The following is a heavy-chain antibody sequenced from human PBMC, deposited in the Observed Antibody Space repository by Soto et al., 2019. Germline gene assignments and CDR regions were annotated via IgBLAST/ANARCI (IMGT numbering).Heavy chain of an antibody. V-gene: IGHV3-23*01. CDR1: GFTFSSYA. J-gene: IGHJ4*02. CDR3: ATSRGGWYGLGYLFDY. CDR2: ISGSGGST. D-gene: IGHD6-19*01. Sequence: GGSLRLSCAASGFTFSSYAMSWVRQAPGKGLEWVSAISGSGGSTYYADSVKGRFTISRDNSKNTLYLQMNSLRAEDTAVYYCATSRGGWYGLGYLFDYWGQGTLVTVSS.